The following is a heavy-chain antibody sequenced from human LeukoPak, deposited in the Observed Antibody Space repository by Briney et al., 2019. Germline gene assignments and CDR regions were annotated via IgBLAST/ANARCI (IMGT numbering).Heavy chain of an antibody. J-gene: IGHJ4*02. V-gene: IGHV3-30*14. Sequence: GGSLRLSCAASGFTFSNYDMRWVRQAPGKGLEWVAVILYDGSNKYYADSVKGRFTISRDNSKNTLYLQMNSLRAEDTAVYYCARGYDSSGYYYPSLDYWGQGTLVTVSS. CDR2: ILYDGSNK. CDR1: GFTFSNYD. D-gene: IGHD3-22*01. CDR3: ARGYDSSGYYYPSLDY.